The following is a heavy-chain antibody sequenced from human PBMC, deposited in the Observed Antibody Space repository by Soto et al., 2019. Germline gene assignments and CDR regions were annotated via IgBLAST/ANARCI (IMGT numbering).Heavy chain of an antibody. Sequence: GGSLRLSCAASGFTFSSYAMSWVRQAPGKGLEWVSAISGSGGSTYYADSVKGRFTISRDNSKNTLYLQMNSLRAEDTAVYYCAKDFEDIVVVVAATRSHYFDYWGQGTLVTVSS. J-gene: IGHJ4*02. D-gene: IGHD2-15*01. V-gene: IGHV3-23*01. CDR2: ISGSGGST. CDR1: GFTFSSYA. CDR3: AKDFEDIVVVVAATRSHYFDY.